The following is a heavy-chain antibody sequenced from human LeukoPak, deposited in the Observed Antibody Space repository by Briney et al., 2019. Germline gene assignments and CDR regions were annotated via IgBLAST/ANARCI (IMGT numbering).Heavy chain of an antibody. CDR1: GYTFTGYY. CDR3: TRDHQLPLLGWFDP. V-gene: IGHV1-2*02. J-gene: IGHJ5*02. CDR2: INPKTGGT. D-gene: IGHD2-2*01. Sequence: ASVKVSCKASGYTFTGYYVHWVRQAPGQGLEWMGWINPKTGGTNYAQKFQGRVTMTRDMSISTAYMELSRLRSDDTAVYYCTRDHQLPLLGWFDPWGQGTLVTVSS.